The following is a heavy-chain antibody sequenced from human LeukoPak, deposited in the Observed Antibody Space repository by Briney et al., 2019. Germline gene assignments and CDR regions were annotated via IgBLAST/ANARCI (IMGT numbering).Heavy chain of an antibody. CDR2: MNPNSGNT. V-gene: IGHV1-8*01. Sequence: GASVKVSCKASGYTFTSYDINWVRQATGQGLEWMGWMNPNSGNTGYAHKFQGRVTMTRNTSISTAYMELSSLRSEDTAVYYCARETTYYYDSSGYYYYGYWGQGTLVTVSS. CDR3: ARETTYYYDSSGYYYYGY. J-gene: IGHJ4*02. CDR1: GYTFTSYD. D-gene: IGHD3-22*01.